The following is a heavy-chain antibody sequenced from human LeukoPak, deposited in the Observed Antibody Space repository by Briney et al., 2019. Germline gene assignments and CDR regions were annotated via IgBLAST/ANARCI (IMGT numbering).Heavy chain of an antibody. Sequence: GGSLRLSCAASGFTFSDYYMSWIRQAPGKGLEYVSAISTNGDSTYYADSVKGRFTISRDNSKNTLHLQMSSLRAEDTAVYYCARAGYGGNSRGGAFDIWGQGTMVTVSS. CDR1: GFTFSDYY. J-gene: IGHJ3*02. V-gene: IGHV3-64D*06. CDR2: ISTNGDST. D-gene: IGHD4-23*01. CDR3: ARAGYGGNSRGGAFDI.